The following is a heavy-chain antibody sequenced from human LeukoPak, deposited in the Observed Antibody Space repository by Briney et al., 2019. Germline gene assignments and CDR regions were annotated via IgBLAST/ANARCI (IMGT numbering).Heavy chain of an antibody. V-gene: IGHV4-4*02. J-gene: IGHJ4*02. CDR1: GGSISSSNW. CDR2: IYHSGST. D-gene: IGHD3-16*02. Sequence: SGTLSLTCTVSGGSISSSNWWSWVRQPPGKGLEWIGEIYHSGSTNYNPSLKSRVTISVDKSKNQFSLKLSSVTAADTAVYYCARATYYDYVWGSYRYTWFDYWGQGTLVTVSS. CDR3: ARATYYDYVWGSYRYTWFDY.